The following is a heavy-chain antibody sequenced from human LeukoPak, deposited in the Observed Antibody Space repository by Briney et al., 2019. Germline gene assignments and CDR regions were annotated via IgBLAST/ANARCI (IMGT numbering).Heavy chain of an antibody. CDR2: INIGGTNT. CDR3: ATDGAGFDT. V-gene: IGHV3-11*01. Sequence: AGGSLRLSCAASGFTFNDYYMSWIRQAPGKGLEWLSYINIGGTNTHYADSVKGRFTISRDNAKESLYLEMNNLRAEDTAVYYCATDGAGFDTWGQGVLVTVSS. CDR1: GFTFNDYY. J-gene: IGHJ5*02.